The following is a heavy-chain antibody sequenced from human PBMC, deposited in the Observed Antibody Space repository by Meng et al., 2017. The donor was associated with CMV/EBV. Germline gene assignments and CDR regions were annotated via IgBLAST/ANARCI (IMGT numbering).Heavy chain of an antibody. CDR2: IIPILGIA. CDR1: GGTFSSYT. J-gene: IGHJ5*02. D-gene: IGHD2-2*02. V-gene: IGHV1-69*02. Sequence: SVKVSCKASGGTFSSYTISWVRQAPGQGLEWMGRIIPILGIANYAQKYQGRVTITADKSTSTAYMELSSLRSEDTAVYYCARGGHCSSTSCYSHWFDPWGQGTLVTVS. CDR3: ARGGHCSSTSCYSHWFDP.